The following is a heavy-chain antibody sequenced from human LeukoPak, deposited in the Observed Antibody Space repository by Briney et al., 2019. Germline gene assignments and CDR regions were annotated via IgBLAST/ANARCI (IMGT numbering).Heavy chain of an antibody. Sequence: GGSLRLSCAASGFTFSDYYISWIRQAPGKGLEWASYISSSSSYTNYADSVKGRFTISRDNAKNSLYLQMNSLRAEDTAVYYCARLGWATAPLDYWGQGTLVTVSS. CDR1: GFTFSDYY. CDR3: ARLGWATAPLDY. V-gene: IGHV3-11*06. CDR2: ISSSSSYT. D-gene: IGHD5-12*01. J-gene: IGHJ4*02.